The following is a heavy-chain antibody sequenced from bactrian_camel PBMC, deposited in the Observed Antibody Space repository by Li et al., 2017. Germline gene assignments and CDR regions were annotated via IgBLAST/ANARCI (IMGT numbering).Heavy chain of an antibody. Sequence: VQLVESGGGSVQAGGSLRLSCAVSGYTDITGSDYYCMGWFRQTPGEEREGVTTSLSGGKSTYYADSVKGRFTISQDNAANTLYLQMDSLKPEDTAEYYCAADFLQYCSTTRLTYWGQGTQVTVS. J-gene: IGHJ4*01. V-gene: IGHV3S31*01. CDR2: SLSGGKST. CDR3: AADFLQYCSTTRLTY. CDR1: GYTDITGSDYYC. D-gene: IGHD3*01.